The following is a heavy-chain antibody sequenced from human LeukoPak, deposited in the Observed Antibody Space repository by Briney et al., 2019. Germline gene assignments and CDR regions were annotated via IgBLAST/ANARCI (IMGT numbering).Heavy chain of an antibody. CDR1: GGSISSSSYY. D-gene: IGHD1-26*01. J-gene: IGHJ4*02. V-gene: IGHV4-39*07. Sequence: PSETLSLTCTVSGGSISSSSYYWGWIRQPPGKGLEWIGSIYYSGSTYYNPSLKSRVTISVDTSKNQFSLKLSSVTAADTAVYYCARNRVVGAPNFDYWGQGTLVTVSS. CDR2: IYYSGST. CDR3: ARNRVVGAPNFDY.